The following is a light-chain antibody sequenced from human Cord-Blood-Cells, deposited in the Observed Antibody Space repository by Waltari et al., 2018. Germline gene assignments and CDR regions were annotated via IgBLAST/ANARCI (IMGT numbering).Light chain of an antibody. J-gene: IGLJ1*01. Sequence: QSALTQPASVSGSPGQSITISCTGTSSDVGGYNYVSWYQQHPGKAPKLMVDVVSNRPSGVSNRFSGSKSGNTASLTISGLQAEDEADYYCSSYTSSSTLYVFGTGTKVTVL. CDR1: SSDVGGYNY. V-gene: IGLV2-14*01. CDR2: VVS. CDR3: SSYTSSSTLYV.